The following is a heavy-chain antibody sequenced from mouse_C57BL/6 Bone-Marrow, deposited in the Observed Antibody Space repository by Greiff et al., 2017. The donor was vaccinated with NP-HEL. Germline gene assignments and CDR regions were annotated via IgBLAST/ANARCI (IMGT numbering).Heavy chain of an antibody. Sequence: QVQLQQPGPELVKPGASVKVSCKASGYTFTSYWMHWVKQRPGQGLEWIGRIHPSDSDTNYNQKFKGKATLTVDKSSSTAYMQLSSLTSEDYAVSYCSKDGYCRAWFAYWGQGTLVTVSA. CDR3: SKDGYCRAWFAY. J-gene: IGHJ3*01. CDR1: GYTFTSYW. CDR2: IHPSDSDT. D-gene: IGHD2-3*01. V-gene: IGHV1-74*01.